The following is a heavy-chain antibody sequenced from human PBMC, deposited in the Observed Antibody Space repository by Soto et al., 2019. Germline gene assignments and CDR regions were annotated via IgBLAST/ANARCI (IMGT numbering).Heavy chain of an antibody. CDR3: ARMWMPVTMIVVPRASPNWFDP. J-gene: IGHJ5*02. CDR1: GGPFSGYY. CDR2: INHSGST. D-gene: IGHD3-22*01. Sequence: ASETLSLTCAVYGGPFSGYYWSWIRQPPGKGLEWIGEINHSGSTNYNPSLKSRVTISVDTSKNQFSLKLSSVTAADTAVYYCARMWMPVTMIVVPRASPNWFDPWGQGTLVTVSS. V-gene: IGHV4-34*01.